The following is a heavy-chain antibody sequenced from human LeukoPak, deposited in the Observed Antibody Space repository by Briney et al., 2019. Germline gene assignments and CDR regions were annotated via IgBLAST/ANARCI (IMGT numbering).Heavy chain of an antibody. V-gene: IGHV3-11*04. J-gene: IGHJ4*02. CDR1: GFTFSDYY. CDR3: ARENRITMVRGIDY. Sequence: PGGSLRLSXAASGFTFSDYYMSWIRQAPGKGLEWVSYISSSGSTICYADSVKGRFTISRDNAKNSLYLQMNSLRAEDTAVYYCARENRITMVRGIDYWGQGTLVTVSS. CDR2: ISSSGSTI. D-gene: IGHD3-10*01.